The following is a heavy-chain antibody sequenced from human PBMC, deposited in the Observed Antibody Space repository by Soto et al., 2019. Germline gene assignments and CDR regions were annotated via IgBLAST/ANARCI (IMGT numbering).Heavy chain of an antibody. CDR1: GFTFSSYW. V-gene: IGHV3-74*01. D-gene: IGHD2-15*01. CDR2: INSDGSST. J-gene: IGHJ4*02. CDR3: VRTSLVVAAATREDY. Sequence: EVQLVEPGGGLVQPGGSLRLSCAASGFTFSSYWMHWVRQAPGKGLVWVSRINSDGSSTSYADSVKGRFTISRDNAKNTRYLQRNSLRAEDTAVYYCVRTSLVVAAATREDYWGQGTLVTVSS.